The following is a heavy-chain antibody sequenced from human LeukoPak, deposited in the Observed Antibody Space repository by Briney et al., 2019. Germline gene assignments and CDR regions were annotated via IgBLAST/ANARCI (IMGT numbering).Heavy chain of an antibody. CDR1: GGTFSSYA. V-gene: IGHV1-69*05. CDR3: ASVRRDYYYYYMDV. Sequence: SVKVSCKASGGTFSSYAISWVRQAPGQGLEWMGGIIPIFGTANYAQKFQGRVTITTDESTSTAYMEPSSLRSEDTAVYYCASVRRDYYYYYMDVWGKGTTVTVSS. J-gene: IGHJ6*03. D-gene: IGHD6-25*01. CDR2: IIPIFGTA.